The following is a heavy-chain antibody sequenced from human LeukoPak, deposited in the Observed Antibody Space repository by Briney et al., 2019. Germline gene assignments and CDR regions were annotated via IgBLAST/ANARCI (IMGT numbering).Heavy chain of an antibody. J-gene: IGHJ4*02. CDR3: ARDWALTGFDY. Sequence: PGRSLRLSCAASGFTFSTYGFHWVRQAPGKGLDWVAVIWYDGTIAYYGDSVKGRFTVSKDNSKNTLYLQMNSLRAKDTAVYYCARDWALTGFDYWGQGTLVTVSS. CDR1: GFTFSTYG. V-gene: IGHV3-33*01. CDR2: IWYDGTIA. D-gene: IGHD3-9*01.